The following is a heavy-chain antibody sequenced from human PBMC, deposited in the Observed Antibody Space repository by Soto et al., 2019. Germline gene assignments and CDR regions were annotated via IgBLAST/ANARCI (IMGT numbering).Heavy chain of an antibody. Sequence: QVQLVESGGGVVQPGRSLRLSCAASGFTFSSYAMHWVRQAPGKGLEWVAVISYDGSNKYYADSVKGRFTISRDNSKNTLYRQMNSLRAEDTAVYYCARDSEQLAAADYYYGMDVWGQGTTVTVSS. CDR1: GFTFSSYA. V-gene: IGHV3-30-3*01. CDR3: ARDSEQLAAADYYYGMDV. CDR2: ISYDGSNK. D-gene: IGHD6-6*01. J-gene: IGHJ6*02.